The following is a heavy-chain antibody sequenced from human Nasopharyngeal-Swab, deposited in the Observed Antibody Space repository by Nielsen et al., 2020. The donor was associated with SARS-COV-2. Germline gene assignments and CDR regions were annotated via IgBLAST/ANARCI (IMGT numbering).Heavy chain of an antibody. V-gene: IGHV6-1*01. CDR2: TYYRSKWYN. D-gene: IGHD7-27*01. J-gene: IGHJ4*02. Sequence: WIRQSPSRGLEWLGRTYYRSKWYNDYAESVKSRVTISPDTSKNQDSLQLNSVTPEDTGVYYCARGDWGHFDYWGQGTLVTVSS. CDR3: ARGDWGHFDY.